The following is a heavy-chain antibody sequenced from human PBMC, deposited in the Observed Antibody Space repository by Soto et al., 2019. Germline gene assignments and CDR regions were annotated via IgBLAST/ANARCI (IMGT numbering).Heavy chain of an antibody. CDR1: GFTFSSYA. D-gene: IGHD6-19*01. CDR2: ISGSGGST. Sequence: GGSLRLSCAASGFTFSSYAMSWVRQAPGKGLEWVSAISGSGGSTYYADSVKGRFTISRDNSKNTLYLQMNSLRAEDTAVYYCAKDLSSSGWYVGLVDYWGQGTLVTVSS. CDR3: AKDLSSSGWYVGLVDY. V-gene: IGHV3-23*01. J-gene: IGHJ4*02.